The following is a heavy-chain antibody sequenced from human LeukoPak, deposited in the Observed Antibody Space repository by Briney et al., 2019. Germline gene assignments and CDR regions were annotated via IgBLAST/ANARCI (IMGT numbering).Heavy chain of an antibody. V-gene: IGHV1-46*01. CDR2: XNPSGGST. J-gene: IGHJ4*02. D-gene: IGHD3-3*01. Sequence: QAPGQGLEWMGMXNPSGGSTSYAQKFQGRVTMTRDTSTSTVYMELSSLTSEDTAVYYCARDAGSNPSPPWGGSEPSGVDYWGQGTLVTVSS. CDR3: ARDAGSNPSPPWGGSEPSGVDY.